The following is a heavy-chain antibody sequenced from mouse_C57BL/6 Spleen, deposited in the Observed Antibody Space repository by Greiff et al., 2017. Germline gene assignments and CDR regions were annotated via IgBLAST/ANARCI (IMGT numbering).Heavy chain of an antibody. V-gene: IGHV1-76*01. D-gene: IGHD2-3*01. CDR3: ARSGDGSDYFDY. Sequence: QVQLQQPGAELVRPGASVKLSCKASGYTFTDYYINWVKQRPGQGLEWIARIYPGSGNTYYNEKFKGKATLTAEKSSSTAYMQLSSLTSEDSAVYFCARSGDGSDYFDYWGQGTTLTVSS. CDR2: IYPGSGNT. CDR1: GYTFTDYY. J-gene: IGHJ2*01.